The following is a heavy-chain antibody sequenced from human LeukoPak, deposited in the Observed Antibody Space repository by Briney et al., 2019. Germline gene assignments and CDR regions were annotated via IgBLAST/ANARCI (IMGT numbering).Heavy chain of an antibody. V-gene: IGHV3-48*01. CDR1: GFIFSSYT. Sequence: GGSLRLSCAASGFIFSSYTMNWVRQAPGKGLEWVSYIGSSSSTIYYADSVKGRFTISRDNSKNTLYLQMNSLRAEDTAVYYCARLTYNYGTGSGFDFWGQGTLVTVSS. CDR2: IGSSSSTI. CDR3: ARLTYNYGTGSGFDF. D-gene: IGHD5-18*01. J-gene: IGHJ4*02.